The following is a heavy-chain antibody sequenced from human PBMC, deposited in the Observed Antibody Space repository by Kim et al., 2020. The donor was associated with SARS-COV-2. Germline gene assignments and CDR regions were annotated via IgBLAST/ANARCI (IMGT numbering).Heavy chain of an antibody. V-gene: IGHV4-39*07. D-gene: IGHD3-10*01. Sequence: SETLSLTCTVSGGSISSSSYYWGWIRQPPGKGLEWIGSIYYSGSTYYNPSLKSRVTISVDTSKNQFSLKLSSVTAADTAVYYCARDKVTMVRGVINNWF. CDR1: GGSISSSSYY. J-gene: IGHJ5*01. CDR3: ARDKVTMVRGVINNWF. CDR2: IYYSGST.